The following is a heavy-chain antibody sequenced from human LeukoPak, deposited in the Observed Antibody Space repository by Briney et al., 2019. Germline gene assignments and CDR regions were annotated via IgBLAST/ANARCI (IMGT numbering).Heavy chain of an antibody. Sequence: SETLSLTCTVSGVSISSYYWSWIRQPAGKGLEWIGRIYTSGSTNYNPSLKGRVTMSVDTSKNQFSLKLSSVTAADTAVYYCARDHHGSGSYYNEGIGFWGQGTLVTVSS. CDR1: GVSISSYY. CDR3: ARDHHGSGSYYNEGIGF. D-gene: IGHD3-10*01. CDR2: IYTSGST. J-gene: IGHJ4*02. V-gene: IGHV4-4*07.